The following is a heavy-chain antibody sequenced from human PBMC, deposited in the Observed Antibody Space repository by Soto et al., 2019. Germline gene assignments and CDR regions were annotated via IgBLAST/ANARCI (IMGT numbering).Heavy chain of an antibody. CDR2: ISYSGST. CDR3: ASMGTPATGLYYFDY. Sequence: QVQLQESGPGLVKPSQTLSLTCTVSGGSISSGNYYWRGIRQPPGNGLEWIGFISYSGSTYYNASLKSRVTISVDTSKNQFSLNLSFVTAADTAVYYCASMGTPATGLYYFDYWGQGTLVTVSS. D-gene: IGHD1-7*01. CDR1: GGSISSGNYY. V-gene: IGHV4-30-4*01. J-gene: IGHJ4*02.